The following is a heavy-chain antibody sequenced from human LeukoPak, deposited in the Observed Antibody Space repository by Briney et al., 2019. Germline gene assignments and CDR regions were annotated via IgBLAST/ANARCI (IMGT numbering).Heavy chain of an antibody. V-gene: IGHV3-30*04. J-gene: IGHJ4*02. CDR3: AREGRNNFDY. CDR2: ISYDGSNK. Sequence: PGGSLRLSCAASGFTFSSYAMHWVRQAPGKGLEWVAVISYDGSNKYYADSVKGRFTISRDNSKNTLYLQMNSLRAEDTAVYYCAREGRNNFDYWGQGTLVTVSS. CDR1: GFTFSSYA. D-gene: IGHD2-15*01.